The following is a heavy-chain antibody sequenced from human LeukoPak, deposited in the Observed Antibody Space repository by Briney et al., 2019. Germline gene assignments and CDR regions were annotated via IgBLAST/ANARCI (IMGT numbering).Heavy chain of an antibody. Sequence: GGSLRLSCAASGFTFSSYAMNWVRQAPGKGLEWVSVISGSGGSTYYADSVKGRFSISRDNSKNTLYLQMNSLRAEDTAVYYRAKGGTYSGYDPSYFDYWGQGTLVTVSS. J-gene: IGHJ4*02. CDR3: AKGGTYSGYDPSYFDY. V-gene: IGHV3-23*01. D-gene: IGHD5-12*01. CDR2: ISGSGGST. CDR1: GFTFSSYA.